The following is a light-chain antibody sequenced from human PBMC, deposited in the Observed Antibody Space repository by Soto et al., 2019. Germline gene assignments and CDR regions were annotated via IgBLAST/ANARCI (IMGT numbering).Light chain of an antibody. CDR1: QSVSSSY. Sequence: EIVLTQSPGTLSLSPGERATLSCRASQSVSSSYLAWYQQKPGQAPRLLIYGASSRATGIPDRXSGSXSGXXXXXXXXXXEPEDFAXXYCQQYGSSSYTFGQGTKLEIK. J-gene: IGKJ2*01. CDR3: QQYGSSSYT. CDR2: GAS. V-gene: IGKV3-20*01.